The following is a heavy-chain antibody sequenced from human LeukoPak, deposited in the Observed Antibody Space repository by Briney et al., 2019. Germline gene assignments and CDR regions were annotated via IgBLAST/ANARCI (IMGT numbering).Heavy chain of an antibody. CDR3: AKDLLLWFGGPFDY. CDR1: GFTFSTYA. D-gene: IGHD3-10*01. Sequence: PGGSLRLSCAASGFTFSTYAMSWVRQAPGKGLEWVSAISGSGGSTYYADSVKGRFTISRDNSKNTLYLQMNSLRAEDTAVYYCAKDLLLWFGGPFDYSGQGDLVTVSS. V-gene: IGHV3-23*01. J-gene: IGHJ4*02. CDR2: ISGSGGST.